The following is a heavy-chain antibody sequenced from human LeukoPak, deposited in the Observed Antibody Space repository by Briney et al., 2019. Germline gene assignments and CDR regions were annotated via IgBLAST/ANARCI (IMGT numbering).Heavy chain of an antibody. CDR2: INWNGGST. CDR3: ARSSVVATRRGYYYYYMDV. CDR1: GFTFDDYG. J-gene: IGHJ6*03. Sequence: GGSLRLSCAASGFTFDDYGMSWVRQAPGKGLEWVSGINWNGGSTGYADSVKGRFTISRDNAKNSLYLQMNSLRAEDTALYYCARSSVVATRRGYYYYYMDVWGKGTTVTVSS. D-gene: IGHD5-12*01. V-gene: IGHV3-20*04.